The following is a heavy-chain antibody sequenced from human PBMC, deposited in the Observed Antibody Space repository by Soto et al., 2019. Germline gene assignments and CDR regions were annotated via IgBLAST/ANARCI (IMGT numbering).Heavy chain of an antibody. CDR1: GYTFTSYG. J-gene: IGHJ6*02. D-gene: IGHD3-22*01. CDR2: INAGNGNT. Sequence: ASVKVSCKASGYTFTSYGIHWVRQAPGQRLEWTGWINAGNGNTKYSEKFQGRVTITRDTSASTAYLELGSLRSEDTAVYYCARDPNDSSAYYHHYYYGMDVWGQGTTVTV. V-gene: IGHV1-3*01. CDR3: ARDPNDSSAYYHHYYYGMDV.